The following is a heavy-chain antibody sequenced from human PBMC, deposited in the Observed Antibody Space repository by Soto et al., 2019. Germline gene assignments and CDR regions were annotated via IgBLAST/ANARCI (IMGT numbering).Heavy chain of an antibody. V-gene: IGHV3-23*05. Sequence: EVHLLESGGGLVQPGGSLRLSCAASGFPFSTSGMLWVRQPPGEGLEWVSAIGPNPSNTNYADSVKGRFTISRDNSKNTVFLQMSTLRAEDTALYYCATARHCSRDACPAAEWGQGTLITVSS. J-gene: IGHJ4*02. D-gene: IGHD2-2*01. CDR1: GFPFSTSG. CDR2: IGPNPSNT. CDR3: ATARHCSRDACPAAE.